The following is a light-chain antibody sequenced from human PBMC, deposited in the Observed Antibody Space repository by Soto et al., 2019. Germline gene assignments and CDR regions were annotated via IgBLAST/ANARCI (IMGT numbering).Light chain of an antibody. CDR3: QQSYSTPPT. V-gene: IGKV1-39*01. CDR2: AAS. Sequence: IHMTQSASSISAYVGHRVTIACRASQSISSYLTWYQQKQGKAPKLVIYAASSLQSGVPSRFSGSGYGTDVTLTISSLQPEDFATYYCQQSYSTPPTFGQGTKVDIK. J-gene: IGKJ1*01. CDR1: QSISSY.